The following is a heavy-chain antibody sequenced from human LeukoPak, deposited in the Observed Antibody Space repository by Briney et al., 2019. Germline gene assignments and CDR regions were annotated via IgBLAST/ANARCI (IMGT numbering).Heavy chain of an antibody. Sequence: ASVKVSCKASGYTFTSYAMHWVRQAPGQGLEWMGWINPNSGGTNYAQKFQGRVTITRNTSISTAYMELSSLRSEDTAVYYCARGGYSSGWSTGAYWFDPWGQGTLVTVSS. V-gene: IGHV1-8*03. CDR2: INPNSGGT. D-gene: IGHD6-19*01. CDR1: GYTFTSYA. CDR3: ARGGYSSGWSTGAYWFDP. J-gene: IGHJ5*02.